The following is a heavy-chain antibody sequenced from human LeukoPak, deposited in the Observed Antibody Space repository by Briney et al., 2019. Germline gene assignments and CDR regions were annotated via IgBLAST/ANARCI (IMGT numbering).Heavy chain of an antibody. D-gene: IGHD1-26*01. CDR2: IWYDGSNK. V-gene: IGHV3-30*02. J-gene: IGHJ4*02. CDR3: AKDIVGGFDY. CDR1: GFTFSSYA. Sequence: AGGSLRLSWAASGFTFSSYAMSWVRKAPGKGLEWVAVIWYDGSNKYYADSVKGRFTISRDNSKNTLYLQMNSLRAEDTAVYYCAKDIVGGFDYWGQGTLVTVSS.